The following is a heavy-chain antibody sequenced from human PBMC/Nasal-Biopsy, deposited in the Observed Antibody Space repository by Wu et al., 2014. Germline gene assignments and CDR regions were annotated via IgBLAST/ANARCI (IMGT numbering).Heavy chain of an antibody. CDR1: GVSFKTFY. Sequence: TLSLTCGVSGVSFKTFYWGWIRQSPGKGLEWIGEINHGGSTNYNPSLESRVTISVDTSNNLFSLNLRSVTAADSAMYYCTRARGYFDYWGQGTLVTVSS. J-gene: IGHJ4*02. CDR3: TRARGYFDY. V-gene: IGHV4-34*01. CDR2: INHGGST.